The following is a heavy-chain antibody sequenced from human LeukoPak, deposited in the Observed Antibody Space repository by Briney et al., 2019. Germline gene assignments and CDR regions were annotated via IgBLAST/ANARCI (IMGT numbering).Heavy chain of an antibody. Sequence: GGSLRLSCGASGFTFSTYPMHWVRQALGKGLEWVAAISKEGSNKYYADSVKGRYTISRDSSKNMLYLEMSSLSGEDTAVYYCVKRGSDGGPYFFDYWGQGTLVTVSS. V-gene: IGHV3-30*18. J-gene: IGHJ4*02. D-gene: IGHD3-3*01. CDR1: GFTFSTYP. CDR2: ISKEGSNK. CDR3: VKRGSDGGPYFFDY.